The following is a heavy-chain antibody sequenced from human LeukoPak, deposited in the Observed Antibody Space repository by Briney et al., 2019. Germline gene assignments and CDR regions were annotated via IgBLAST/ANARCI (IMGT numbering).Heavy chain of an antibody. J-gene: IGHJ4*02. CDR2: IGAGGDNT. CDR1: GFTFSSYT. CDR3: ATKGFSSGTAHY. D-gene: IGHD6-19*01. Sequence: PGGSLRLSCAASGFTFSSYTMSWVRQAPGKGLEWVSVIGAGGDNTNYADSVKGRFTISRDNSRNTLYLQMNSLRAEDTAIYYCATKGFSSGTAHYWGQGTLVTVSS. V-gene: IGHV3-23*01.